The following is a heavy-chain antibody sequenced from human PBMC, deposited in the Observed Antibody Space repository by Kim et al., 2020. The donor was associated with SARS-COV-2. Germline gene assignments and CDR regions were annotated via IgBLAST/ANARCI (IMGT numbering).Heavy chain of an antibody. Sequence: GGSLRLSCVASGFTFSSYGLHWVRQAPGKGLVWVSLVNGDGSSTSYADSVKGRFTISRDNARNTLYLQMNSLRAEDTAVYYCASLCTGDVWDKFDYLGQGTLFTASP. J-gene: IGHJ4*02. CDR1: GFTFSSYG. V-gene: IGHV3-74*01. D-gene: IGHD3-16*01. CDR2: VNGDGSST. CDR3: ASLCTGDVWDKFDY.